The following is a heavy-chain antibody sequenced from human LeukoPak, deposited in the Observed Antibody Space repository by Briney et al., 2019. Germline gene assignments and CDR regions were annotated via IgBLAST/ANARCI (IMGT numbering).Heavy chain of an antibody. J-gene: IGHJ5*02. CDR2: INAVNGDR. CDR3: AREGGYMARGVQNRFNWFDP. D-gene: IGHD3-10*01. Sequence: ASVKVSCKASGYTFTTSAIHWVRQAPGQRLEWMGWINAVNGDRKYSRKFQGRVTITRDTSASTAYMELSSLRSEDTAVYYCAREGGYMARGVQNRFNWFDPWGQGTLVTVS. V-gene: IGHV1-3*01. CDR1: GYTFTTSA.